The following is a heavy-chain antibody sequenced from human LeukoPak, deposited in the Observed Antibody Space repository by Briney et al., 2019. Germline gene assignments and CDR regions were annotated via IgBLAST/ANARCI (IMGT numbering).Heavy chain of an antibody. Sequence: SVKVSCKASGGTFSSYAISWVRQALGQGLEWMGGIIPIFGTANYAQKFQGRVTITTDESTSTAYMELSSLRSEDTAVYYCARAPSTTIFGVAHNWFDPWGQGTLVTVSS. D-gene: IGHD3-3*01. V-gene: IGHV1-69*05. CDR3: ARAPSTTIFGVAHNWFDP. J-gene: IGHJ5*02. CDR2: IIPIFGTA. CDR1: GGTFSSYA.